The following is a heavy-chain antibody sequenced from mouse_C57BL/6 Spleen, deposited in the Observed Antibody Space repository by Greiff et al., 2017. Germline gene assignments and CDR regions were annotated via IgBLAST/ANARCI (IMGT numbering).Heavy chain of an antibody. V-gene: IGHV1-64*01. J-gene: IGHJ1*03. CDR2: IHPNSGST. Sequence: QVQLQQPGAELVKPGASVKLSCKASGYTFTSYWMHWVKQRPGQGLEWIGMIHPNSGSTNYNEKFKSKATLTVDKSSSTAYMQLSSLTSEDSAVYYCARGGGYYPYWYCDVGGTGTTVTVSS. D-gene: IGHD2-3*01. CDR3: ARGGGYYPYWYCDV. CDR1: GYTFTSYW.